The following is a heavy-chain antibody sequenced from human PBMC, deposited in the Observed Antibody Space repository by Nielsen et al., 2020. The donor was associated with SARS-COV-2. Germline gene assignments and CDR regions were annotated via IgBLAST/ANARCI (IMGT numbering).Heavy chain of an antibody. CDR2: ISWNSGSI. CDR1: GLTFDDYA. Sequence: SLKISCTASGLTFDDYAMHWVRQAPGKGLEWVSGISWNSGSIGYADSVKGRFTISRDNAKNSLYLQMNSLRAEDTAVYYCARGYYDFWSGYEKYYFDYWGQGTLVTVSS. J-gene: IGHJ4*02. D-gene: IGHD3-3*01. V-gene: IGHV3-9*01. CDR3: ARGYYDFWSGYEKYYFDY.